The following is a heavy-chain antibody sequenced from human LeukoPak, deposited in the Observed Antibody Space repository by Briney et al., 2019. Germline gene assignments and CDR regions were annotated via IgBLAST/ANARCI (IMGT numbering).Heavy chain of an antibody. J-gene: IGHJ6*02. Sequence: GKSLRLSCVASGFTLDSYVFHWVRQTPGKGMEWVAVISYDESKTYYADSVKGRFTISRDNSQKTVYVQMSSLRPEDTAVYYCARAPASSSEWIRGSEHYYGLDVWGRGTTVTVS. D-gene: IGHD5-18*01. CDR3: ARAPASSSEWIRGSEHYYGLDV. CDR2: ISYDESKT. V-gene: IGHV3-30*03. CDR1: GFTLDSYV.